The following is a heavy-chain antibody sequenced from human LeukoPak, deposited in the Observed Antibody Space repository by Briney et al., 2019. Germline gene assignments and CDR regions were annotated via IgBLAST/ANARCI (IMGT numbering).Heavy chain of an antibody. Sequence: GGSLRLSCAASGFTVSSNYMSWVRQAPGKGLEWVANIKQDGSEKYYVDSVKGRFTISRDNAKNSLYLQMNSLRAEDTAVYYCARVFTGYYYYYMDVWGKGTTVTVSS. CDR1: GFTVSSNY. D-gene: IGHD4-11*01. J-gene: IGHJ6*03. CDR3: ARVFTGYYYYYMDV. CDR2: IKQDGSEK. V-gene: IGHV3-7*01.